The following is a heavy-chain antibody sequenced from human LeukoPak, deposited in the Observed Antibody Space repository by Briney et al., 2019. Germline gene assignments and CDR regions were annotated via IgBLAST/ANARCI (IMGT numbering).Heavy chain of an antibody. V-gene: IGHV4-59*01. CDR1: GGSITNYY. CDR3: ARASSSWSYYFDS. D-gene: IGHD6-13*01. CDR2: VHYTGTT. Sequence: SETLSLTCTVSGGSITNYYWSWIRQPPGKGLEWIGYVHYTGTTNYNPSLKSRVTISVATSKNEFSLMLRSLTAADTAVYYCARASSSWSYYFDSWGQGTLVTVSA. J-gene: IGHJ4*02.